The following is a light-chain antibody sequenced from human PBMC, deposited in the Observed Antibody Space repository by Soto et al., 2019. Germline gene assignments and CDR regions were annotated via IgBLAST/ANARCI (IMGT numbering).Light chain of an antibody. Sequence: EIVLTQSPATLSLSPGERATLSCRASQSVSWYLAWYQQKPGQAPRLLIYDASNRATGIPARFSGSGSGTDFTLTITSVEPVDFAVYYCHQRSNWPSTFGGGTKVEIK. V-gene: IGKV3-11*01. CDR1: QSVSWY. CDR2: DAS. CDR3: HQRSNWPST. J-gene: IGKJ4*01.